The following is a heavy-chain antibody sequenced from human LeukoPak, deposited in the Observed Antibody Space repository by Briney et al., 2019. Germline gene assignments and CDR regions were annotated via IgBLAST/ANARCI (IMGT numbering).Heavy chain of an antibody. V-gene: IGHV3-21*04. CDR1: GFTFSSYS. CDR2: ISSSSSYI. J-gene: IGHJ4*02. D-gene: IGHD1-26*01. Sequence: PGGSLRLSCAASGFTFSSYSMNWVRQAPGKGLEWVSSISSSSSYIYYADSVKGRFTISRDNAKNSLSLQMDSLRAEDTAVYYCAKEAEWELPEGYFDYWGQGTLVTVSS. CDR3: AKEAEWELPEGYFDY.